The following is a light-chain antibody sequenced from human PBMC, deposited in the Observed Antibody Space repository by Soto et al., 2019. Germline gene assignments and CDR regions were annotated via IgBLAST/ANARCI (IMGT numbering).Light chain of an antibody. J-gene: IGLJ1*01. V-gene: IGLV1-40*01. CDR1: NSNIGAGYD. Sequence: SVLTQPPSVSGAPGQRVTISCTGSNSNIGAGYDVHWYQQLPGTAPKLLIYGHSNRPSGVPDRFSGSKSGTSASLAITGLQAEDEADYYCQSYDSSLSTYVFGTGTKVTVL. CDR3: QSYDSSLSTYV. CDR2: GHS.